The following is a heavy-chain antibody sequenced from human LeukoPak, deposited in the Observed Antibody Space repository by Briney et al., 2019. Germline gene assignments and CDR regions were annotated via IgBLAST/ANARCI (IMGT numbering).Heavy chain of an antibody. Sequence: SETLSLTCIVSGGSISSSSYYWGWIRQPPGKGLEWIGSIYYSGSTYYNPSLKSRVTKSVDTSKNQFSLNLSSVTAADTAVYYCARHRKGSSSRGPFDIWGQGTLVTVSS. V-gene: IGHV4-39*01. CDR2: IYYSGST. J-gene: IGHJ3*02. CDR3: ARHRKGSSSRGPFDI. D-gene: IGHD6-13*01. CDR1: GGSISSSSYY.